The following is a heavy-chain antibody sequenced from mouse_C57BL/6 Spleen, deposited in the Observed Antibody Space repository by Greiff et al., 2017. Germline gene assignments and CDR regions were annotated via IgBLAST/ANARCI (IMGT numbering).Heavy chain of an antibody. Sequence: EVQLQQSGGGLVQPGESLKLSCESNEYEFPSHDMSWVRKTPEKRLELVAAINSDGGSTYYPDTMERRFIISRDNTKKTLYLQMSSLRSEDTALYYCASEELQHYAMDYWGQGTSVTVSS. CDR2: INSDGGST. J-gene: IGHJ4*01. D-gene: IGHD2-1*01. CDR3: ASEELQHYAMDY. V-gene: IGHV5-2*01. CDR1: EYEFPSHD.